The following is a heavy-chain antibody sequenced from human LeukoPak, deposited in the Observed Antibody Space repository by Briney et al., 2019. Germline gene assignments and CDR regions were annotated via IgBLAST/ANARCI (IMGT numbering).Heavy chain of an antibody. Sequence: PGGSLRLSCSASGFSFSDYDMNWVRQAPGKGLEWVSAISGRSSHIYYGQSVKGRFTISRDNAKNSLYLQMDSLGVEDTAVYYCGRAFPPLRTSSAGDLWGQGTLVIVSS. V-gene: IGHV3-21*01. CDR2: ISGRSSHI. CDR3: GRAFPPLRTSSAGDL. CDR1: GFSFSDYD. D-gene: IGHD3-16*01. J-gene: IGHJ1*01.